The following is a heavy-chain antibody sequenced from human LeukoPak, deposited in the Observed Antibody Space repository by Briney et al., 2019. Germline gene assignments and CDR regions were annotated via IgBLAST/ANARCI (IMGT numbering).Heavy chain of an antibody. D-gene: IGHD3-3*01. CDR2: IFYTGST. Sequence: SETLSLTCTVSGGSISSSSYYWGWIRQPPGKGLEWIGSIFYTGSTYYNPSLKSRLIMSVDLPENHISLKLTSVTAADTAVYYCAREGGFYRPLDYSGQGTLVTVSS. J-gene: IGHJ4*02. CDR3: AREGGFYRPLDY. CDR1: GGSISSSSYY. V-gene: IGHV4-39*07.